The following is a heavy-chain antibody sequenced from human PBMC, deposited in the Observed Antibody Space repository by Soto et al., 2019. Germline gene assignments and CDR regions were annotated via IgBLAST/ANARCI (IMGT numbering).Heavy chain of an antibody. J-gene: IGHJ4*02. D-gene: IGHD4-4*01. Sequence: PWGTLRLSCIVPVFTFSSYNMNWVRQAPGKGLEWVTYISGSGSTIYYADSVKGRFTISRDNVKNSLYLQMNSLRDEDTAVYYCARSKYIDYWGQGTLVTVSS. V-gene: IGHV3-48*02. CDR1: VFTFSSYN. CDR2: ISGSGSTI. CDR3: ARSKYIDY.